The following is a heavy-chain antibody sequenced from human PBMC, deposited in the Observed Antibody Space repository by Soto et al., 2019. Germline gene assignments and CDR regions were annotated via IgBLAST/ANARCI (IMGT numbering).Heavy chain of an antibody. CDR2: ISGSGGST. Sequence: PGGSLRLSCAASGFTFSSYAMSWVRQAPGKGLEWVSAISGSGGSTYYADSVKGRFTISRDNSKNTLYLQMNSLRAEDTAVYYCAEVLRADVSGYDPGNYYYYGMDVWGQGTTVTVSS. V-gene: IGHV3-23*01. D-gene: IGHD5-12*01. CDR1: GFTFSSYA. CDR3: AEVLRADVSGYDPGNYYYYGMDV. J-gene: IGHJ6*02.